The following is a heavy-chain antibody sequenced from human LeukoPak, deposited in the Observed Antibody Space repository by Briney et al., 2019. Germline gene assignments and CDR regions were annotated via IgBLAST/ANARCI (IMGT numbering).Heavy chain of an antibody. J-gene: IGHJ6*02. D-gene: IGHD3-16*01. CDR2: ISSSGSTI. CDR3: ARENRGSMGDYYYGMDV. CDR1: GFTFSSYS. Sequence: GGSLRLSCAASGFTFSSYSMNWVRQAPGKGLEWVSSISSSGSTIYYADSVKGRFTISRDNAKNSLYLQMNSLRAEDTAVYYCARENRGSMGDYYYGMDVWGQGTTVTVSS. V-gene: IGHV3-21*04.